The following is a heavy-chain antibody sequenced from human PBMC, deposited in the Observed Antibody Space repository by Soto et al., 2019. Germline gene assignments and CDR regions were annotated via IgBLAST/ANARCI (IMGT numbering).Heavy chain of an antibody. Sequence: DVQLLESGGGLVQPEGSLRLSCAASGFTFSSYAMGWLRQAPEKGLEWVAVVSIGGSTHYADSVRGRFTISRDNSKNTLSLQMNSLPAEDPAVYFCAERRGAGGHFDYWGQGALVTVSS. CDR2: VSIGGST. D-gene: IGHD2-15*01. CDR3: AERRGAGGHFDY. J-gene: IGHJ4*02. V-gene: IGHV3-23*01. CDR1: GFTFSSYA.